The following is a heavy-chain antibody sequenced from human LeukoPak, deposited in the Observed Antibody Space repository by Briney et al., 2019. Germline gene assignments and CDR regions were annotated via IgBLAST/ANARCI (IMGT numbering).Heavy chain of an antibody. CDR3: ARPFHPGVYFDWLV. V-gene: IGHV4-39*07. J-gene: IGHJ4*02. CDR2: IYYSGST. Sequence: SETLSLTCTVSGGSISSSSYYWGWIRQPPGKGLEWIGSIYYSGSTYYNPSLKSRVTISVDTSKNQFSLKLSSVTAADTAVYYCARPFHPGVYFDWLVWGQGTLVTVSS. CDR1: GGSISSSSYY. D-gene: IGHD3-9*01.